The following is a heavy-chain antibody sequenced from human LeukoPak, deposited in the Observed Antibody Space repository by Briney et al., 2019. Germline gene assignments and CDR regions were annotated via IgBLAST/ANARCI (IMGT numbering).Heavy chain of an antibody. CDR3: AREVVVVSAAVDY. J-gene: IGHJ4*02. CDR1: GFTFSNYE. D-gene: IGHD2-2*01. Sequence: PGGSLRLSCAASGFTFSNYEMNWDRQAPGKGLEWVSYISISVSNIYYADSVKGRFTISRDNAKNSLYLQMNSLRAEDTAVYYCAREVVVVSAAVDYWGQGTLVTVSS. V-gene: IGHV3-48*03. CDR2: ISISVSNI.